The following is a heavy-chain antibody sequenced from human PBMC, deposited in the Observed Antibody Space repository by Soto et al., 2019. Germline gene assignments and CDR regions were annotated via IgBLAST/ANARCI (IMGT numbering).Heavy chain of an antibody. CDR1: GFNFHGYD. CDR3: ARGGRGPFDP. J-gene: IGHJ5*02. Sequence: PGXSLRLSCAASGFNFHGYDMHWVRQAPGKGLEWVVVIWYDGNNNYYADSVKGRFTISRDNSQNTLFLQMNSLRAEDTAVYYCARGGRGPFDPWGQGTLVTVSS. D-gene: IGHD1-26*01. V-gene: IGHV3-33*01. CDR2: IWYDGNNN.